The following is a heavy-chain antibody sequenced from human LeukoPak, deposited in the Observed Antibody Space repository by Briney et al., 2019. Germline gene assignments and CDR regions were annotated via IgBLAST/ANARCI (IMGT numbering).Heavy chain of an antibody. CDR1: GGSISSYY. V-gene: IGHV4-59*08. J-gene: IGHJ4*02. Sequence: SETLSLTCTVSGGSISSYYWSWLRHPPGKGLEWIGFIYYSGSTHYNSSLKSRVTISVDTSKNQFSLRLSSVTAADTAVYYCARHSGSSPHYFDYWGQGTLVTVSS. CDR3: ARHSGSSPHYFDY. D-gene: IGHD1-26*01. CDR2: IYYSGST.